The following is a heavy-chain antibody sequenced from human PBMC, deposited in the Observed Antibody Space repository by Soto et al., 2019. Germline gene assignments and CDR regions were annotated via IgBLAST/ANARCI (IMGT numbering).Heavy chain of an antibody. D-gene: IGHD2-2*01. CDR1: GYTFTSYG. Sequence: ASVKVSCKASGYTFTSYGISWVRQAPGQGLEWMGWISAYNGNTNYAQKLQGRVTMTTDTSTSTACMELRSLRSDDTAVYYCARDLQSSTSFSYRPGHVMACWGQGTTVTVS. CDR2: ISAYNGNT. J-gene: IGHJ6*02. CDR3: ARDLQSSTSFSYRPGHVMAC. V-gene: IGHV1-18*04.